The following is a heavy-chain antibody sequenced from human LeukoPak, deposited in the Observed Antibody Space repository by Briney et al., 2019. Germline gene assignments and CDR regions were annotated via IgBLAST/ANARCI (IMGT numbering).Heavy chain of an antibody. CDR2: INPNSGGT. Sequence: ASVKVSCKASGYTFTGYYMHWVRQAPGQGLEWMGRINPNSGGTNYAQKFQGRVTMTRDTSISTAYMELSRLRSDDTAVYYCARDPGEDYDFWSGYNSDWGQGTLVTVSS. CDR3: ARDPGEDYDFWSGYNSD. J-gene: IGHJ4*02. D-gene: IGHD3-3*01. V-gene: IGHV1-2*06. CDR1: GYTFTGYY.